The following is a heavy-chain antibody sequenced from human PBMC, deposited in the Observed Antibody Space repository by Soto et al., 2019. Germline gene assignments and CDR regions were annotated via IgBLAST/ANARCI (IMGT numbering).Heavy chain of an antibody. CDR2: ISAYNGNT. CDR1: GYTFTSYG. J-gene: IGHJ4*02. Sequence: ASVKVSCKASGYTFTSYGISCVRQAPGQGLEWMGWISAYNGNTNYAQKLQGRVTMTTDTSTSTAYMELRSLRSDDTAVYYCARDHWITLVRGVIIGFDYWGQGTLVTVSS. V-gene: IGHV1-18*01. D-gene: IGHD3-10*01. CDR3: ARDHWITLVRGVIIGFDY.